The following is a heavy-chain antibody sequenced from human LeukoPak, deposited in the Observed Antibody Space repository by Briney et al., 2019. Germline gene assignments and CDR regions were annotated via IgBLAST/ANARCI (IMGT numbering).Heavy chain of an antibody. D-gene: IGHD6-13*01. J-gene: IGHJ5*02. CDR3: ARDTGQPLVNWFDP. CDR2: IIPILGIA. Sequence: SVKVSCKASGGTFSSYAISWVRQAPGQGLEWMGRIIPILGIANYAQKFQGRVTITADKSTSTAYMELSSLRSEDTAVYYCARDTGQPLVNWFDPWGQGTLVTVSS. V-gene: IGHV1-69*04. CDR1: GGTFSSYA.